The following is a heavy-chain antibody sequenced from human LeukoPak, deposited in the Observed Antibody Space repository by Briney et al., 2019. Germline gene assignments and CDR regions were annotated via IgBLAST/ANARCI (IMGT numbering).Heavy chain of an antibody. D-gene: IGHD6-13*01. CDR1: GGTFSSYA. J-gene: IGHJ4*02. V-gene: IGHV1-69*05. CDR3: ARGPAETRTIAAAGTSNDY. Sequence: ASVKVSCKASGGTFSSYAISWVRQAPGQGLEWMGGIIPIFGTANYAQKFQGRVTMTRNTSISTAYMELSSLRSEDTAVYYCARGPAETRTIAAAGTSNDYWGQGTLVTVSS. CDR2: IIPIFGTA.